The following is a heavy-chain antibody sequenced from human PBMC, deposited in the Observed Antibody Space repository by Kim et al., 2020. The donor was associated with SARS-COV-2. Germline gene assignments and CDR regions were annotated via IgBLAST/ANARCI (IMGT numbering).Heavy chain of an antibody. D-gene: IGHD2-2*01. J-gene: IGHJ3*02. V-gene: IGHV3-11*03. Sequence: VKGRFTIARDNAKNSLDLQMNSLRAEDTAVYYCASPYCSSTSCSRDAFDIWGQGTMVTVSS. CDR3: ASPYCSSTSCSRDAFDI.